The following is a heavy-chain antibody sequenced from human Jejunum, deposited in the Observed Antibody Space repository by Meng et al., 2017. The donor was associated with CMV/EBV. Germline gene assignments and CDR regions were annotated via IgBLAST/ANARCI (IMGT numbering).Heavy chain of an antibody. CDR1: GFTITYEW. J-gene: IGHJ4*02. D-gene: IGHD2/OR15-2a*01. V-gene: IGHV3-15*07. Sequence: GFTITYEWMNWVGQAPGKGLEWVRRIKSKADGGTTDYAAHVKGRFTISRDDSKNTLYLQMNSLKTEDTGVYYCTVDVPDFLPQVDYWAQGTLVTVSS. CDR3: TVDVPDFLPQVDY. CDR2: IKSKADGGTT.